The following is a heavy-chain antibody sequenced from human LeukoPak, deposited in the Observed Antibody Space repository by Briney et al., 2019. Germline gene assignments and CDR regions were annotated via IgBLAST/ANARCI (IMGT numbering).Heavy chain of an antibody. Sequence: GGSLRLSCAASGFTFDDYGMSGVRQAPGKGLEWVSGINWNGGSTVYADSVKGRFTISRDNAKDSLYLQMNSLRAEDTALYYCARDSRYYYGSGSYSYWGQGTLVTVSS. CDR2: INWNGGST. D-gene: IGHD3-10*01. V-gene: IGHV3-20*04. CDR3: ARDSRYYYGSGSYSY. J-gene: IGHJ4*02. CDR1: GFTFDDYG.